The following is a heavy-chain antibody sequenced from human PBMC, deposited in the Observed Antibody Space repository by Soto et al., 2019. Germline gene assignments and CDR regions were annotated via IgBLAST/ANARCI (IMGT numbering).Heavy chain of an antibody. D-gene: IGHD3-10*01. CDR2: IYNDGTYS. CDR3: TRGPRPISTGTGAY. Sequence: GGSLRLSCAASGFIFKMYWMHWVRQGPGKGLVWISRIYNDGTYSDYADSVRGRFTISRDNVNDTLYLQMNNLRAEDSGLYYCTRGPRPISTGTGAYWGQGTQVTVSS. V-gene: IGHV3-74*01. CDR1: GFIFKMYW. J-gene: IGHJ4*02.